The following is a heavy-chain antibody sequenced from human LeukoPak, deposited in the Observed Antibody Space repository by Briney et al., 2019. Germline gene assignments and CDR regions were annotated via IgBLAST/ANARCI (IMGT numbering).Heavy chain of an antibody. D-gene: IGHD5-18*01. Sequence: GGSLRLPCAASGSTFSRNNMHWVRQAPGKGLEYVSSITGNGGDTYYANSVKGRFTISRDNSKNMLYLQMGSLRTEDMGVYYCASLDTSMAWGQGTLVIVSS. CDR3: ASLDTSMA. CDR1: GSTFSRNN. CDR2: ITGNGGDT. V-gene: IGHV3-64*01. J-gene: IGHJ5*02.